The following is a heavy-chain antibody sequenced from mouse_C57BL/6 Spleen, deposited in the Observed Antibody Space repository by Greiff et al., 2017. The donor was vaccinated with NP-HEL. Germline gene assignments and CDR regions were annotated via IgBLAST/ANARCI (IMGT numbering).Heavy chain of an antibody. J-gene: IGHJ3*01. CDR3: ARERGDYHGFAY. D-gene: IGHD1-1*01. CDR2: IYYSGTI. V-gene: IGHV3-5*01. Sequence: EVMLVESGPGLVKPSQTVFLTCTVTGISITTGNYRWSWIRQFPGNKLEWIGYIYYSGTITYNPSLTSRTTIPRDTPKNQFFLEMNALTAEDTATYYCARERGDYHGFAYWGQGTLVTVSA. CDR1: GISITTGNYR.